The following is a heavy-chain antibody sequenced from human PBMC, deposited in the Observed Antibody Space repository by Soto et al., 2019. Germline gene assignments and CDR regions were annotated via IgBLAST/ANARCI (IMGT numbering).Heavy chain of an antibody. CDR3: AHGSGWLSDY. Sequence: QITLKESGPTLLKPTQTLTLTCTFSGFSLSSSAVGVNWIRQPPGKALEWLALIYWNDDKHYSPSLRSRLTITQDTSKNQVVLTMTNMDPVDTATYYCAHGSGWLSDYWGQGILVTVSS. CDR2: IYWNDDK. J-gene: IGHJ4*02. V-gene: IGHV2-5*01. CDR1: GFSLSSSAVG. D-gene: IGHD6-19*01.